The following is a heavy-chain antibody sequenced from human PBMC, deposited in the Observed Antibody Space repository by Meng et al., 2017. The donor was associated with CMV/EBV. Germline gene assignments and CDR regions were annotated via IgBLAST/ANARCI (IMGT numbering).Heavy chain of an antibody. CDR3: ARSIAARPYRYNWFDP. V-gene: IGHV4-39*07. D-gene: IGHD6-6*01. CDR2: IYYSGST. J-gene: IGHJ5*02. Sequence: QLQLQESGPGLVTPSETLSLTCTVSGGSISSSSYYWGWIRQPPGKGLEWIGSIYYSGSTYYNPSLKSRVTISVDTSKNQFSLKLSSVTAADTAVYYCARSIAARPYRYNWFDPWGQGTLVTVSS. CDR1: GGSISSSSYY.